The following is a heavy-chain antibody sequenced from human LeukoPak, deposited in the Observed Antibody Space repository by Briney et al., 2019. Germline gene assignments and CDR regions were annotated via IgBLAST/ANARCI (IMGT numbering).Heavy chain of an antibody. CDR2: IYTSGST. Sequence: SETLSLTCTVSGGSISSYYWSWIRQPPGKGLEWIGRIYTSGSTNYNPSLKSRVTISVDTSKNQFSLKLTSVTAADTAVYYCARVGHNCGGDCYSPWFDPWGQGTLVTVSS. CDR3: ARVGHNCGGDCYSPWFDP. J-gene: IGHJ5*02. V-gene: IGHV4-4*07. D-gene: IGHD2-21*02. CDR1: GGSISSYY.